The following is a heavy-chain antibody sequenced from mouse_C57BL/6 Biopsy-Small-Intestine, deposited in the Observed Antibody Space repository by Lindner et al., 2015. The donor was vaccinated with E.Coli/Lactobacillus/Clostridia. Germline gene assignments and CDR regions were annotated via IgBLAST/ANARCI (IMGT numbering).Heavy chain of an antibody. V-gene: IGHV1-72*04. J-gene: IGHJ1*03. CDR3: ARGYDTSSFFYYYYYYMDV. Sequence: SVKVSCKASGYTFSAYYIHWVRQAPGQGLEWMGWINPNTGGTKYAEKFQGRVTMTRDTSISTAYMELSRLKSDDTAVFYCARGYDTSSFFYYYYYYMDVWGRGTTVNVSS. CDR2: INPNTGGT. CDR1: GYTFSAYY. D-gene: IGHD1-1*01.